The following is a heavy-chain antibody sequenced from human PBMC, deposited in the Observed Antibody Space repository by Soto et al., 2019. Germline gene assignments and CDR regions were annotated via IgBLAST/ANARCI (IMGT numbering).Heavy chain of an antibody. CDR1: GFTVTGNY. CDR3: ARAILLWSGELDYFDY. D-gene: IGHD3-10*01. J-gene: IGHJ4*02. Sequence: GGSLRLSCAASGFTVTGNYMTWVRQAAGKGLEWVSVIYSGDSTYYADSVKGRFTISRDISKNTLYLQMNSLRVEDTAVYYCARAILLWSGELDYFDYWGQGTQVTVSS. CDR2: IYSGDST. V-gene: IGHV3-66*01.